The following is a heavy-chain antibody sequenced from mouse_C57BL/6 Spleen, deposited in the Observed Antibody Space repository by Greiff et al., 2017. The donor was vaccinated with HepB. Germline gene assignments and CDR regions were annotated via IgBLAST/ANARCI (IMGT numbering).Heavy chain of an antibody. CDR2: IRNKANGYTT. V-gene: IGHV7-3*01. CDR1: GFTFTDYY. J-gene: IGHJ1*03. Sequence: DVKLVESGGGLVQPGGSLSLSCAASGFTFTDYYMSWVRQPPGKALEWVGFIRNKANGYTTEYSASVKGQFTISRDNSQSILYLQMNALRAEDSATYYCARLGLFITTVEGYFDVWGTGTTVTVSS. D-gene: IGHD1-1*01. CDR3: ARLGLFITTVEGYFDV.